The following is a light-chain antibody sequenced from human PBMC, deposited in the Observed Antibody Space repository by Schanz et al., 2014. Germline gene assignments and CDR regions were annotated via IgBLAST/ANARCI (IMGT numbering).Light chain of an antibody. V-gene: IGLV2-14*02. CDR3: SSYAGTNRVL. J-gene: IGLJ2*01. Sequence: QSVLTQPASVSGSPGQSITISCTGTSSDVGNYNLVSWYQQHPGKAPKLMIYEGSRRPSGVSNRFSGSKSGNTASLTVSGLQAEDEADYYCSSYAGTNRVLFGGGTKLTVL. CDR1: SSDVGNYNL. CDR2: EGS.